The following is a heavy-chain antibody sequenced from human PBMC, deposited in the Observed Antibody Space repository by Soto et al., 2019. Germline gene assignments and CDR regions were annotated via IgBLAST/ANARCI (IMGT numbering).Heavy chain of an antibody. CDR2: IIPIFGTA. CDR3: ARTQWGRYFDWLLRFDP. Sequence: QVQLVQSGAEVKKPGSSVKVSCKASGGTFSSYAISWVRQAPGQGREWMGGIIPIFGTANYAQKFQGRVTLPAXGFXSXVYMDMSSLRSEDTAVYYCARTQWGRYFDWLLRFDPWGQGTLVTVSS. D-gene: IGHD3-9*01. V-gene: IGHV1-69*12. J-gene: IGHJ5*02. CDR1: GGTFSSYA.